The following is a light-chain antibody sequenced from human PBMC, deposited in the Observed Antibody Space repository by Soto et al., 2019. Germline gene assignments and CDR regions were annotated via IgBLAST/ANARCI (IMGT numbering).Light chain of an antibody. J-gene: IGKJ1*01. CDR2: GAS. V-gene: IGKV3-15*01. Sequence: ETVMTQSPATLSVSPGERATLSCRTSQSVRNNLAWYQQRPGQAPRLLIYGASTRATGVPARFSGSGSGTDFTLTINSLQSEDFAVYFCQQYNNWPPWTFGQGTKWIS. CDR3: QQYNNWPPWT. CDR1: QSVRNN.